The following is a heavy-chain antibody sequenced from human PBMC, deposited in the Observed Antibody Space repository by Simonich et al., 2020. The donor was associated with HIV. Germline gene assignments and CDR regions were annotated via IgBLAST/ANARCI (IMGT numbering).Heavy chain of an antibody. J-gene: IGHJ5*02. V-gene: IGHV4-39*07. CDR3: VRVPGGSGRVAWYDP. Sequence: QVLLQESGPGLVKPSETLSLTCSVSGGSISSRNYFWGWIRQPPGKGLEWIGNIYHSGSSYYNPSPKSRVTVSVDTSKNQFSLRLSSVTAADTAVYYCVRVPGGSGRVAWYDPWGQGTLVTVSS. D-gene: IGHD3-10*01. CDR1: GGSISSRNYF. CDR2: IYHSGSS.